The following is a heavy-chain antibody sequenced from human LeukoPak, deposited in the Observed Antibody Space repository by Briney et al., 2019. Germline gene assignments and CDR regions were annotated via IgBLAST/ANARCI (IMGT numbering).Heavy chain of an antibody. V-gene: IGHV4-34*01. J-gene: IGHJ4*02. CDR3: ARERRYYYDSSGIFDY. Sequence: PSETLSLTCAVYGGSFSGYYWSWIRQPPGKGLEWIGEINHSGSTNYNPSLKSRVTIPVDTSKNQFSLKLSSVTAADTAVYYCARERRYYYDSSGIFDYWGQGTLVTVSS. CDR2: INHSGST. CDR1: GGSFSGYY. D-gene: IGHD3-22*01.